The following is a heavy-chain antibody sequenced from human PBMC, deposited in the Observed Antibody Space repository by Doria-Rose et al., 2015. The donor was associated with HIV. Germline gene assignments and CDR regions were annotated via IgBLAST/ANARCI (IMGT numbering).Heavy chain of an antibody. CDR2: IYTSGST. CDR3: ARDLEQLVHPSFLGYFDL. Sequence: SYYWSWIRQPAGKGLEWIGRIYTSGSTNYNPSLKSRVTISVDTSKNQFSLKLSSVPAADTAVYYCARDLEQLVHPSFLGYFDLWGRGTLVTVSS. D-gene: IGHD6-6*01. CDR1: SYY. V-gene: IGHV4-61*02. J-gene: IGHJ2*01.